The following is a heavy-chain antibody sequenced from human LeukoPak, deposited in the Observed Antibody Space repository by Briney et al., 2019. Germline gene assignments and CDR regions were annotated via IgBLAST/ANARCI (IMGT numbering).Heavy chain of an antibody. J-gene: IGHJ4*02. CDR2: IYYSGST. CDR1: GGSISSYY. CDR3: ASSYYYDSSGSYYFDY. V-gene: IGHV4-59*08. D-gene: IGHD3-22*01. Sequence: SETLSLTCTVSGGSISSYYWSWIRQPPGKGLEWIGYIYYSGSTNYNPSLKGRVTISVDTSKNQFSLKLSSVTAADTAVYYCASSYYYDSSGSYYFDYWGQGTLVTVSS.